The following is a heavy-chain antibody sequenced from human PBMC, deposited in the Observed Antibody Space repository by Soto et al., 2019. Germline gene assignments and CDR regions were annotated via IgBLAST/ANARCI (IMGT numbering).Heavy chain of an antibody. CDR2: IVPMFGTA. CDR1: GGTFGNSA. CDR3: ARDGDPQSAFWSGPLGGGRFDP. J-gene: IGHJ5*02. D-gene: IGHD3-3*01. V-gene: IGHV1-69*05. Sequence: QVQLVQSGAEVKKPGSSVNVSCKTSGGTFGNSAVTWVRQAPGQGLEWLGGIVPMFGTANYAQKFQGRVTITSGEWTITAYMELSSLNSDDTAVYYCARDGDPQSAFWSGPLGGGRFDPWGQGTLVTVSS.